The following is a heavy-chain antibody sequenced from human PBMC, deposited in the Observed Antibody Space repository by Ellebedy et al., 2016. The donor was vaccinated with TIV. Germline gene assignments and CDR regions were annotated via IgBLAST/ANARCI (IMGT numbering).Heavy chain of an antibody. D-gene: IGHD4-17*01. CDR2: TYYRSKWYY. CDR3: ARTGTVTTSYFDY. Sequence: SQTLSLTCAISGDSVSSNGAAWNWIRQSPSRGLEWLGRTYYRSKWYYDYAVSVKSRIIVNPDTSKNQFSLKLSSVTAADTAVYYCARTGTVTTSYFDYWGQGTLVTVSS. CDR1: GDSVSSNGAA. V-gene: IGHV6-1*01. J-gene: IGHJ4*02.